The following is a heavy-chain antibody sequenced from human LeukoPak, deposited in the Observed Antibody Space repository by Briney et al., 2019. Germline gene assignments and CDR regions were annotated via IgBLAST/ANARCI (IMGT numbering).Heavy chain of an antibody. CDR2: IYNGGNT. J-gene: IGHJ4*02. D-gene: IGHD1-26*01. CDR1: GVSINTYY. V-gene: IGHV4-4*09. Sequence: SETLSLTCTVSGVSINTYYASWIRQAPGKGLEFIGFIYNGGNTNYNPSLKSRATISVDTSNNQFSLRLTSVTAAHTAIYYCAPGPWDLDFWGQGPLVTVSS. CDR3: APGPWDLDF.